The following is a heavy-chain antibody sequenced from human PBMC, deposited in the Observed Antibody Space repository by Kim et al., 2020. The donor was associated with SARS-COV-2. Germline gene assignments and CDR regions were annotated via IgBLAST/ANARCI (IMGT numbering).Heavy chain of an antibody. CDR3: ARGTYDYIWGRPNNQYYFDY. D-gene: IGHD3-16*01. J-gene: IGHJ4*02. Sequence: RVTISVDTSKNQFSLKLSSVTAADTAVYYCARGTYDYIWGRPNNQYYFDYWGQGTLVTVSS. V-gene: IGHV4-31*02.